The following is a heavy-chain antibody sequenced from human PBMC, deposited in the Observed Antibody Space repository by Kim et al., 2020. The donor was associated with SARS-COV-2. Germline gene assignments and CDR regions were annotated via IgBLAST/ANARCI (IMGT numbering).Heavy chain of an antibody. J-gene: IGHJ4*02. CDR3: AKHGSGSYYRPFDY. Sequence: AEFVKGRFTICGDNSQNTLDMQMNSLRAQDTAVFYCAKHGSGSYYRPFDYWGQGTLVTVSS. D-gene: IGHD3-10*01. V-gene: IGHV3-23*01.